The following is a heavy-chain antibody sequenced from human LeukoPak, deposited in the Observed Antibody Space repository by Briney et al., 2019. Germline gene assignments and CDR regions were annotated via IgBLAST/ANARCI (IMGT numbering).Heavy chain of an antibody. D-gene: IGHD3/OR15-3a*01. CDR3: AREGLVGYFDY. V-gene: IGHV1-3*01. CDR2: INAGNGNT. CDR1: GYAFTSYA. Sequence: ASVKGSCKASGYAFTSYAMHWVRQAPGQGLEWMGWINAGNGNTKYSQKFQGRVTITRDTSASTAYMELSSLRSEDTAVYYCAREGLVGYFDYWGQGTLVTVSS. J-gene: IGHJ4*02.